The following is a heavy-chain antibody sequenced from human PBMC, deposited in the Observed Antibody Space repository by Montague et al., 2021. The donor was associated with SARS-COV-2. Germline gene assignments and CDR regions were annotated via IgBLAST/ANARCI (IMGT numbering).Heavy chain of an antibody. Sequence: PALVKPTQTLTLTRTFSGFSRSASGVGVGWIRQPPGKALEWLALIYCDDDKRYSPSLKSRLTITKDTSKNQVVLTMTNMDPVDNATYYCAHKRGLLLSDAFDIWGQGAMVTTSS. D-gene: IGHD1-26*01. V-gene: IGHV2-5*02. CDR3: AHKRGLLLSDAFDI. J-gene: IGHJ3*02. CDR2: IYCDDDK. CDR1: GFSRSASGVG.